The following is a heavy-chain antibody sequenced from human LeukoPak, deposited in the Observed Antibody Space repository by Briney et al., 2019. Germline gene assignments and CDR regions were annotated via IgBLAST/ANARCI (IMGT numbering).Heavy chain of an antibody. CDR2: INRNGGST. CDR3: ARGFRNGPFDC. CDR1: GFTFDDYG. V-gene: IGHV3-20*04. D-gene: IGHD2-8*01. J-gene: IGHJ4*02. Sequence: GGSLRLSCEASGFTFDDYGMSWVRQPPGKGLEWVSGINRNGGSTDYADSMKGGFTISRDNAKNSHFLQMNSLRVEDTALYYCARGFRNGPFDCWGQGTLVTVSS.